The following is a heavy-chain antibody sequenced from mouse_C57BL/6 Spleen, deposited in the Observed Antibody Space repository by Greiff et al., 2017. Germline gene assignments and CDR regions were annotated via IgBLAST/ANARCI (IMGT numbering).Heavy chain of an antibody. V-gene: IGHV1-76*01. CDR3: ARDVY. CDR1: GYTFTDYY. J-gene: IGHJ2*01. Sequence: VQLVESGAELVRPGASVKLSCKASGYTFTDYYINWVKQRPGQGLEWIARIYPGSGNTYYNEKFKGKATLTAEKSSSTAYMQLSSLTSEDSAVYFCARDVYWGQGTTLTVSS. CDR2: IYPGSGNT.